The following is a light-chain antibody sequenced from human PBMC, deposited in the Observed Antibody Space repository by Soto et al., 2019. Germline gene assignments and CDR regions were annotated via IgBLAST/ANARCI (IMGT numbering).Light chain of an antibody. V-gene: IGKV3-11*01. CDR2: DAS. CDR1: QSVSSY. CDR3: QQRSNWLWT. J-gene: IGKJ1*01. Sequence: EIVLTQSPATLSLSPGERATLSCRASQSVSSYLAWYQQKPGQAPRLLIYDASNRATGIPARFSGSGSGTDFTLTISSLAPEDFAVYYCQQRSNWLWTFGQGTKVEI.